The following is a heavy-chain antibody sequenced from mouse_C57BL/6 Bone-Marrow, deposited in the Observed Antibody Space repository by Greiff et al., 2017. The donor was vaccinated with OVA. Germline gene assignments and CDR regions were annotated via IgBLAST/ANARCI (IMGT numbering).Heavy chain of an antibody. CDR1: GFNIKDDY. J-gene: IGHJ2*01. D-gene: IGHD6-1*01. V-gene: IGHV14-4*01. Sequence: VQLKQSGAELVRPGASVKLSCTASGFNIKDDYMHWVKQRPEQGLEWIGWIDPENGDTEYASKFQGKATITADTYSNTAYLQLNSLTSDDTAVYYYTSSGYLDYWGQGTTLTVSS. CDR3: TSSGYLDY. CDR2: IDPENGDT.